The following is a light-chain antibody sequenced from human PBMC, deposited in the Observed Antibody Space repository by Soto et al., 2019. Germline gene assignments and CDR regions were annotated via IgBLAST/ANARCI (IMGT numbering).Light chain of an antibody. V-gene: IGLV1-44*01. Sequence: QSVLTQPPSASGTPVQRVTISCSGSSSNIGSNTVNWYQQLPGTAPKLLIYSNNQRPSGVPDRFSGSKSGTSASLAISGLQSEDEADYYCAAWDDSLNVHVFGTGTKVTVL. J-gene: IGLJ1*01. CDR2: SNN. CDR3: AAWDDSLNVHV. CDR1: SSNIGSNT.